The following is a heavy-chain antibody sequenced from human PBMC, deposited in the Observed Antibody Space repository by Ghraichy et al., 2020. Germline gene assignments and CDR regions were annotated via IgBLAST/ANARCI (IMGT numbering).Heavy chain of an antibody. V-gene: IGHV4-39*02. CDR3: AGAGVGGTDYEYYFDY. CDR2: IFYSGNT. D-gene: IGHD4-17*01. CDR1: GDSITTSLYY. J-gene: IGHJ4*02. Sequence: SQTLLLTCTVSGDSITTSLYYWGWIRHPPGKGLEWIGSIFYSGNTNYNPSLKNRVAISIDASSNRFSLKLTSVTAADTAVYFCAGAGVGGTDYEYYFDYWGRGTQVSVSA.